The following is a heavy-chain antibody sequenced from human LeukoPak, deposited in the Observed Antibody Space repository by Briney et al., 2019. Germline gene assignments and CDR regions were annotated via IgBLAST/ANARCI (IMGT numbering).Heavy chain of an antibody. D-gene: IGHD6-6*01. V-gene: IGHV4-34*01. Sequence: SETLSLTCAVYGGSFSGYYWSWIRQPPGKGLEWIGEINHSGSTNYNPSLKSRVTISVDTSKNQFSLKLSSVTAADTAVYYCARETYSSSHKRTGYYMDVWGKGTTVTVSS. CDR2: INHSGST. CDR1: GGSFSGYY. CDR3: ARETYSSSHKRTGYYMDV. J-gene: IGHJ6*03.